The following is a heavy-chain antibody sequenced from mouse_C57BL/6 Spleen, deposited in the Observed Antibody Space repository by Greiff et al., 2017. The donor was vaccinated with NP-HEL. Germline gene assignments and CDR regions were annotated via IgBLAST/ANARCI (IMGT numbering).Heavy chain of an antibody. CDR1: GFSLTSYG. V-gene: IGHV2-2*01. D-gene: IGHD2-5*01. J-gene: IGHJ3*01. CDR3: ARNDYSNYEAY. Sequence: VQLQQSGPGLVQPSQSLSITCTVSGFSLTSYGVHWVRQSPGKGLEWLGVIWSGGSTDYNAAFISRLSISKDNSKSQVFFKMNRLQADDTAIYYCARNDYSNYEAYWGQGTLVTVSA. CDR2: IWSGGST.